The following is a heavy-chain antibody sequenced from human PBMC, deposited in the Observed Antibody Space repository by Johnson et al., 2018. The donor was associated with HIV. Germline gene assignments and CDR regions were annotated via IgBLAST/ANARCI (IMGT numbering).Heavy chain of an antibody. Sequence: VQLVESGGGLVKPGGSLRLSCAASGFTVSSNYMSWVRQAPGKGLEWVSVIYSGGSTYYADSVKGRFTISRDNSKNTLYLRMNSLRAEDTAVYYCTKGKIGGGSYSAPDAFDMWGQGTMVTVAS. J-gene: IGHJ3*02. CDR1: GFTVSSNY. CDR2: IYSGGST. D-gene: IGHD1-26*01. CDR3: TKGKIGGGSYSAPDAFDM. V-gene: IGHV3-66*01.